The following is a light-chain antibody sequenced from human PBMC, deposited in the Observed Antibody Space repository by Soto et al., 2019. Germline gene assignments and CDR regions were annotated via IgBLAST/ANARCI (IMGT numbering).Light chain of an antibody. CDR3: ISSTSTGTRV. Sequence: QSALTQPASVSGSPGQSITISCTGASSDVGGYHYVSWFQQHPGKAPKLMIYEVSYRPSGVSNRFSGSKSGNTASLTISGLQAEDEANYYCISSTSTGTRVFGGGTQLTVL. J-gene: IGLJ3*02. CDR2: EVS. CDR1: SSDVGGYHY. V-gene: IGLV2-14*01.